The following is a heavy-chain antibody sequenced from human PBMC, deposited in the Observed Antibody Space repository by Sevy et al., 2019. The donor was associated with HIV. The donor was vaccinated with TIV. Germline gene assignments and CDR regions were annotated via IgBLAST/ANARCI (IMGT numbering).Heavy chain of an antibody. CDR3: ARLFSCGGDCYYLDY. CDR2: MSHDGNYK. J-gene: IGHJ4*02. D-gene: IGHD2-21*02. CDR1: GFTFSDYD. Sequence: GGSLRLSCAASGFTFSDYDMYWVCQAPGKGLEWVAVMSHDGNYKNHADSVKVRFTISRDNFKNTLYLQMNSLRVEDTAVYFCARLFSCGGDCYYLDYWGQGAPVTVSS. V-gene: IGHV3-30*04.